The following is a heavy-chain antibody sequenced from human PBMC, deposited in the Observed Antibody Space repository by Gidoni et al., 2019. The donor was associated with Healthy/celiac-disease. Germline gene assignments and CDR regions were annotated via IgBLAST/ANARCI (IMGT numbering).Heavy chain of an antibody. CDR2: IYYSGST. D-gene: IGHD2-15*01. CDR3: ARDVYGVAATPSNWFDP. Sequence: QVQLQESGPGLVKPSQTLSLTCTVSGGSISSGGYYWSWIRQHPGKGLEWIGYIYYSGSTYYNPSLKSRVTISVDTSKNQFSLKLSSVTAADTAVYYCARDVYGVAATPSNWFDPWGQGTLVTVSS. J-gene: IGHJ5*02. V-gene: IGHV4-31*03. CDR1: GGSISSGGYY.